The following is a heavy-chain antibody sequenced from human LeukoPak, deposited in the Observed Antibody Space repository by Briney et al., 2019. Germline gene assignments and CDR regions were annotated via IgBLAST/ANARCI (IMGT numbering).Heavy chain of an antibody. CDR2: YPGGIT. D-gene: IGHD3-22*01. V-gene: IGHV3-53*01. CDR3: AKAISGRGWLVDY. CDR1: GIDITSNY. J-gene: IGHJ4*02. Sequence: GGSLRLSCVASGIDITSNYMNWVRQAPGKGLEWVSVYPGGITYYADSVKGRFTISRDISTNTVYLQMNSLRAEDTALYYCAKAISGRGWLVDYWGQGTLVTVSS.